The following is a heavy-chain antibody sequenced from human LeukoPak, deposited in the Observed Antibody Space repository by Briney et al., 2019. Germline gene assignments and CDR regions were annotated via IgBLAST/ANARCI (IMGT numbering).Heavy chain of an antibody. CDR3: ATPGYSSGWYVY. CDR1: GFTFRSYA. V-gene: IGHV3-23*01. Sequence: GGSLRLSCAASGFTFRSYAMSWVRQVPGKGLEWVSVINNSGGITYYADSVKGRFTISRDNSKNALYLQMNSLRAEDTAVYYCATPGYSSGWYVYWGQGTLVTVSS. CDR2: INNSGGIT. D-gene: IGHD6-19*01. J-gene: IGHJ4*02.